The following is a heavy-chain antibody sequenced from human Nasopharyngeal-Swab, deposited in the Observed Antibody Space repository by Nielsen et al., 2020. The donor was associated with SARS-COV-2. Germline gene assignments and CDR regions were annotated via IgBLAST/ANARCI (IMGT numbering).Heavy chain of an antibody. CDR3: ARDRELGYYMDV. J-gene: IGHJ6*03. V-gene: IGHV1-8*03. CDR2: MNPNSGNT. CDR1: GYTFTSYD. Sequence: ASVKVSCKASGYTFTSYDINWVRQATGQGLEWMGWMNPNSGNTGYAQKFQGRVTITRNTSISTAYMELSSLRSEDTAVYYCARDRELGYYMDVWGKGTTVTVSS. D-gene: IGHD1-7*01.